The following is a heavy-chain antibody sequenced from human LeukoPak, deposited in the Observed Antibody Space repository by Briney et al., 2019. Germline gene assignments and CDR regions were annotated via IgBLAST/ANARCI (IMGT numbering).Heavy chain of an antibody. Sequence: KASETLSLTCTVSGGSISSSSYYWGWIRQPPGKGLEWIGSIYYSGSTNYNPSLKSRVTISVDTSKNQFSLKLSSVTAADTAVYYCARDSRLLAGYNWFDPWGQGTLVTVSS. CDR1: GGSISSSSYY. CDR3: ARDSRLLAGYNWFDP. J-gene: IGHJ5*02. D-gene: IGHD3-22*01. CDR2: IYYSGST. V-gene: IGHV4-39*07.